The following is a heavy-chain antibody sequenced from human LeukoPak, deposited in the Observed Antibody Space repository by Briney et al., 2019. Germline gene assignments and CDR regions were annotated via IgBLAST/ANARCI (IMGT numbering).Heavy chain of an antibody. V-gene: IGHV3-33*01. CDR1: GFTFSNYG. Sequence: VMSLRLSCAASGFTFSNYGMHWVRQAPGKGLEWVALIWYDGSNKYYADSVKGRFTISRDYSKKTLYLQMNSLRAEDTAVYYCATDLSYGSLGHWGQGTLVTVSS. CDR2: IWYDGSNK. D-gene: IGHD5-18*01. J-gene: IGHJ4*02. CDR3: ATDLSYGSLGH.